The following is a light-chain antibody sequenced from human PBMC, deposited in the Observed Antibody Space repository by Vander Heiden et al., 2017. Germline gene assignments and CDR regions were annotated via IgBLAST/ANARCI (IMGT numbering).Light chain of an antibody. CDR1: QSFRTW. CDR3: QRYNSYLWT. Sequence: DIQMTQSPSTLSASVGDRVTITCRASQSFRTWLAWYQHKPGKAPKLLIYKASSLERGVPSRFSGSAAATEFTLTISILHPDDSTTYYCQRYNSYLWTFGQGTKVEIK. J-gene: IGKJ1*01. CDR2: KAS. V-gene: IGKV1-5*03.